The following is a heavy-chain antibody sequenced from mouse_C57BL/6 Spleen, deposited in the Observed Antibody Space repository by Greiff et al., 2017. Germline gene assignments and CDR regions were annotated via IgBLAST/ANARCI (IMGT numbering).Heavy chain of an antibody. V-gene: IGHV1-77*01. J-gene: IGHJ1*03. CDR3: ATLGVVDDWYCDV. D-gene: IGHD1-1*01. CDR1: GYTFTDYY. Sequence: VQLQQSGAELVKPGASVKISCKASGYTFTDYYINWVKQRPGQGLEWIGKIGPGSGSTYYNEKFKGKATLTADKSSSTAYMQISSLTAEGSAVEFCATLGVVDDWYCDVWGTGTTVTVSS. CDR2: IGPGSGST.